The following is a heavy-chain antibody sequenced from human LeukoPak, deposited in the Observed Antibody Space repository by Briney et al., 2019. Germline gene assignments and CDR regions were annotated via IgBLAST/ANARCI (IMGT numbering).Heavy chain of an antibody. CDR1: GGSISRGSYY. V-gene: IGHV4-61*10. D-gene: IGHD6-13*01. J-gene: IGHJ6*03. CDR3: ARGGEDSSSWDSYYYYMDV. CDR2: VYNSGST. Sequence: SETLSLTCIVSGGSISRGSYYWNWIRQPAGKGLEWMGRVYNSGSTNYNPSLKSRVTISVDTSKNQFSLKLSSVTAADTAVYYCARGGEDSSSWDSYYYYMDVWGKGTTVTVSS.